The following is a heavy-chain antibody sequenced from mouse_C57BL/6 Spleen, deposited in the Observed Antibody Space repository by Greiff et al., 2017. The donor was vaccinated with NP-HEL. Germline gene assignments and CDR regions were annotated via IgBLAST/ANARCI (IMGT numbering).Heavy chain of an antibody. D-gene: IGHD2-4*01. V-gene: IGHV10-1*01. Sequence: EVQLVESGGGLVQPKGSLKLSCAASGFSFNTYAMNWVRQAPGKGLEWVARIRSKSNNYATYYADSVKDRFTISRDDSESMLYLQMNNLKTEDTAMYYCVRHDYDVGWFAYWGQGTLVTVSA. CDR1: GFSFNTYA. J-gene: IGHJ3*01. CDR2: IRSKSNNYAT. CDR3: VRHDYDVGWFAY.